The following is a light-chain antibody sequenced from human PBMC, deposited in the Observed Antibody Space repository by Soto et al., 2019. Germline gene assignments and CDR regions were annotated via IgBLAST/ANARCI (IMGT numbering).Light chain of an antibody. CDR3: SSYTSTSIV. V-gene: IGLV2-14*01. CDR1: SSDVGGYNY. CDR2: DVS. Sequence: QSALTQPASVSGSPGQSITISCTGTSSDVGGYNYVSWYQRHPGKAPKLMIYDVSNRPSGVSNRFSGSKSGNTVSLTISGLQAEDEADYHCSSYTSTSIVFGTGTKLTVL. J-gene: IGLJ1*01.